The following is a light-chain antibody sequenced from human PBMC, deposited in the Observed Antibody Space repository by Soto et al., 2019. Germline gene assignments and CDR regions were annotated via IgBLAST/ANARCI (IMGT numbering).Light chain of an antibody. V-gene: IGKV1-13*02. Sequence: AIQLTQSPSSLSASVGDRVSITCRASQGISSALAWYQHKPGKAPKILIYDASSLQSGVPSRFSGSESGTECTLTISSLQPEDFATYHCQQLKTYPFTFGQGTRLEIK. J-gene: IGKJ5*01. CDR3: QQLKTYPFT. CDR1: QGISSA. CDR2: DAS.